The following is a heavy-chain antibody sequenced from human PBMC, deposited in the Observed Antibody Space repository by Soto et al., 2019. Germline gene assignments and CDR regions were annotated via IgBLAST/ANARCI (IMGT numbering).Heavy chain of an antibody. CDR1: GFTFSSHA. D-gene: IGHD2-2*01. J-gene: IGHJ6*02. V-gene: IGHV3-23*01. CDR3: AKDSQLTSPFYYYYGMDV. Sequence: SGGSLRLSCAASGFTFSSHAMSWVRQAPGKGLEWVSAISGSGGSTYYADSVKGRFTISRDNSKNTLYLQMNSLRAEDTAVYYCAKDSQLTSPFYYYYGMDVWGQGTTVTVS. CDR2: ISGSGGST.